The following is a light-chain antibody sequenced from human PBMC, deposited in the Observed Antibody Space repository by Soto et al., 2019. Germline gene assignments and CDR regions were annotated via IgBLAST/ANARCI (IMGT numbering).Light chain of an antibody. J-gene: IGLJ1*01. CDR1: SSDVGSYNL. V-gene: IGLV2-23*02. Sequence: QSALTQPASVSGSPGQSITISCTGTSSDVGSYNLVSWYQQHPRKAPKLMIYEVSKRPSGVSNRFSGSKSGNTASLTISGLQAEDEADYYCCSYAGSSTLYVFGTGTKVTVL. CDR3: CSYAGSSTLYV. CDR2: EVS.